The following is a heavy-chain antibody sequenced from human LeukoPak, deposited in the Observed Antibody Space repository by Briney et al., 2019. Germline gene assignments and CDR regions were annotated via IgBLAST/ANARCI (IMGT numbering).Heavy chain of an antibody. CDR2: INPSGGST. CDR3: ASERGPDELISS. D-gene: IGHD3-10*01. J-gene: IGHJ4*02. V-gene: IGHV1-46*01. CDR1: GYTLTSYY. Sequence: ASVKVSCKASGYTLTSYYMHWVRQAPGQGLEWMGIINPSGGSTSYAQKFQGRVTMTRDTSTSTVYMELSSLRSEDTAVYYCASERGPDELISSWGQGTLVTVSS.